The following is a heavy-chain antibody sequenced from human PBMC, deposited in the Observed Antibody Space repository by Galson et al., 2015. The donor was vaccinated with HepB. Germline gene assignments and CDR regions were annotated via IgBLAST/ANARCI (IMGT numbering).Heavy chain of an antibody. J-gene: IGHJ4*02. CDR2: IIPIFGTA. Sequence: SVKVSCKASGGTFSSYAISWVRQAPGQGLEWMGGIIPIFGTANYAQKFQGRVTITADESTSTAYMELSSLRSEDTAVYYCAREYQYCSGGSCYSGYFDYWGQGTLVTVSS. V-gene: IGHV1-69*13. CDR1: GGTFSSYA. D-gene: IGHD2-15*01. CDR3: AREYQYCSGGSCYSGYFDY.